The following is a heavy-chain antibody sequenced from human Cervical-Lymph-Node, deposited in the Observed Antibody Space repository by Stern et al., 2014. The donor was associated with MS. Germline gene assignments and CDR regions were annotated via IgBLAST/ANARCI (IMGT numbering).Heavy chain of an antibody. CDR2: ISYDGSNK. CDR1: GFTFSTYP. Sequence: VQLVESGGGVVQPGRSLRLSCEASGFTFSTYPMHWVRQAPGKGLEWVAVISYDGSNKYYADSVKGRFSISRDNSKNTLNLQMDSLRVEDTAVYYCARDRGGSAWYDSVRYWFDPWGQGTLVTVSS. V-gene: IGHV3-30-3*01. CDR3: ARDRGGSAWYDSVRYWFDP. J-gene: IGHJ5*02. D-gene: IGHD6-19*01.